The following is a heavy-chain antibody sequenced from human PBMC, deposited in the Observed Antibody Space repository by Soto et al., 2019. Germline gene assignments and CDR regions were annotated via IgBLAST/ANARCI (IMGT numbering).Heavy chain of an antibody. CDR3: AREVTIFGVVIDYFDY. Sequence: KTSETLSLTCTVSGGSVSSGSYYWSWIRQPPGKGLEWIGYIYYSGSTNYNPSLKSRVTISVDTSKNQFSLKLSFVTAADTAVYYCAREVTIFGVVIDYFDYWGQGNLVTVSS. D-gene: IGHD3-3*01. V-gene: IGHV4-61*01. CDR2: IYYSGST. CDR1: GGSVSSGSYY. J-gene: IGHJ4*02.